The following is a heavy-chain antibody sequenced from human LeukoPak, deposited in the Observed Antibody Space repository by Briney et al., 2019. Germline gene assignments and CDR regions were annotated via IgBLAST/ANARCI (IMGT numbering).Heavy chain of an antibody. V-gene: IGHV4-39*07. Sequence: SETLSLTCTLSGGTVTSSTYFWGWIRQPPGKGLEWIGSISYSGATYYNPSLKSRVSMSVHTSKNQFSLKPSSVTAADTAVYYCARDGFYYHYYMDVWGEGTTVTVSS. CDR1: GGTVTSSTYF. J-gene: IGHJ6*03. D-gene: IGHD1-14*01. CDR3: ARDGFYYHYYMDV. CDR2: ISYSGAT.